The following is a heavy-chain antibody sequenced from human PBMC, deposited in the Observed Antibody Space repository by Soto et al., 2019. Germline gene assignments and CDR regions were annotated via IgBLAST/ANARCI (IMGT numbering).Heavy chain of an antibody. CDR1: GFTFDDYA. CDR3: GRSKGGSSYGTPFDY. CDR2: ISWNSGNI. V-gene: IGHV3-9*01. D-gene: IGHD2-15*01. J-gene: IGHJ4*02. Sequence: ESGGALVQPGRSLRLSCAASGFTFDDYAMHWVRQVLGKGLEWVSSISWNSGNIGYADSVKGRFTTSRDNTKNFLYLPMNNFIPEDTALYYCGRSKGGSSYGTPFDYWGQGTLVTVSS.